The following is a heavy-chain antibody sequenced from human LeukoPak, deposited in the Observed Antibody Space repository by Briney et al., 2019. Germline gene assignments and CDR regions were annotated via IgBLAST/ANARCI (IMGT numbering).Heavy chain of an antibody. Sequence: PVGSLRLSCAASGFTFSTYWMHWVRQTPGEGLVWVSGINSGGSRTPYADSVKGRFTISRDNAKNTLYLEMNSLRAEDTAVYYCAREENSFDSWGQGNLVTVSS. CDR2: INSGGSRT. CDR3: AREENSFDS. J-gene: IGHJ4*02. CDR1: GFTFSTYW. V-gene: IGHV3-74*01.